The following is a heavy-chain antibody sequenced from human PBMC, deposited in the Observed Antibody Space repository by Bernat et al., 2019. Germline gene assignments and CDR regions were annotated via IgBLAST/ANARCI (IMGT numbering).Heavy chain of an antibody. CDR3: ARGSGSRAVDY. J-gene: IGHJ4*02. D-gene: IGHD1-26*01. CDR1: GFTFSSYW. V-gene: IGHV3-7*04. Sequence: EVQLVESGGGLVQPGGSLRLSCAASGFTFSSYWMSWVRQAPGKGLEWVANIKQDGSEKYYVDSVKGRFTISRDNAKNSLYLQMSSLRAEDTAVYYCARGSGSRAVDYWGQGTPVTVSS. CDR2: IKQDGSEK.